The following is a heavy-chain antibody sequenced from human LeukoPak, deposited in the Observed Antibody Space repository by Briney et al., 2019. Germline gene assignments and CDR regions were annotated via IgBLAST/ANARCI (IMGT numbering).Heavy chain of an antibody. CDR3: ALTPRYRYCSSTSCYQYYYMDV. Sequence: VASVKVSCKASGYTFTGYYMHWVRQAPGQGLEWMGWINPNSGGTNYAQKFQGRVTMTRDTSISTAYMELSRLRSDDTAVYYCALTPRYRYCSSTSCYQYYYMDVWGKGTTVTVSS. CDR2: INPNSGGT. CDR1: GYTFTGYY. D-gene: IGHD2-2*01. J-gene: IGHJ6*03. V-gene: IGHV1-2*02.